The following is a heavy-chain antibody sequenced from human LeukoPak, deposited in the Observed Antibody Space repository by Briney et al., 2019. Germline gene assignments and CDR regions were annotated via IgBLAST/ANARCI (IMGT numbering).Heavy chain of an antibody. D-gene: IGHD3/OR15-3a*01. Sequence: GGSLRLSCAASGFTFTNHPMHWVRQTSGKRLEYVSAISPSGDRTWYADSVKGRFTISRDNSKNTMYLQMGSLRPEDMGVYYCARAFRPASDPHDFYDFWGRGTTVTVSS. V-gene: IGHV3-64*02. CDR3: ARAFRPASDPHDFYDF. CDR2: ISPSGDRT. J-gene: IGHJ3*01. CDR1: GFTFTNHP.